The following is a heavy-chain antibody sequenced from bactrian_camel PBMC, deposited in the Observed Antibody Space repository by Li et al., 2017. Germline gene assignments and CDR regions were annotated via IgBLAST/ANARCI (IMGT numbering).Heavy chain of an antibody. J-gene: IGHJ4*01. V-gene: IGHV3-3*01. Sequence: HVQLVESGGGSVQAGGSLRLSCAASGWTASIGWFRQAPGKEREGVAVIYLTANTTYYSNSVKGRFTITQDNAKKTVYLQMNSLKPEDTAMYYCAADVTLLCTIGNMESRMGYTYWGQGTQVTVS. D-gene: IGHD4*01. CDR3: AADVTLLCTIGNMESRMGYTY. CDR2: IYLTANTT. CDR1: GWTAS.